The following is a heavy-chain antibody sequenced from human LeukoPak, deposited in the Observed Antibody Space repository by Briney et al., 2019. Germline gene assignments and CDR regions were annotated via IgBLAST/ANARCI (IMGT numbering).Heavy chain of an antibody. CDR1: GFTFSSYA. J-gene: IGHJ6*02. V-gene: IGHV3-23*01. CDR3: AGTVRGAINYYGMDV. D-gene: IGHD3-10*01. Sequence: GGPLRLSCAASGFTFSSYAMSWVRQAPGKGLEWVSAISGSGGSTYYADSVKGRFTISRDNSKNTLYLQMNSLRAEDTAVYYCAGTVRGAINYYGMDVWGQGTTVTVSS. CDR2: ISGSGGST.